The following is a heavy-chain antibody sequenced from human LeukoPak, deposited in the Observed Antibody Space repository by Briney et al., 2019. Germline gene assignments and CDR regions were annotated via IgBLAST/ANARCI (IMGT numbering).Heavy chain of an antibody. J-gene: IGHJ4*02. CDR1: GFTFSGST. CDR3: TRYLDGGDSRPFDY. V-gene: IGHV3-73*01. Sequence: GGSLRLSCAASGFTFSGSTMHWVRQASGRGLEWVGRITGRANSYATAYAASVGGRFTISRDDSKNTAFLQMNSLKTEDTAVYYCTRYLDGGDSRPFDYWGQGTLVTVSS. CDR2: ITGRANSYAT. D-gene: IGHD3-10*01.